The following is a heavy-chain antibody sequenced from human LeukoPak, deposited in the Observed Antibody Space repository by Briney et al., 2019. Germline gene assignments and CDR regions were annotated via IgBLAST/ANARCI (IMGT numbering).Heavy chain of an antibody. V-gene: IGHV3-48*03. J-gene: IGHJ4*02. CDR3: ERSRSRQDY. Sequence: GGSLRLSCAASGFTFSSYEMNWVRQAPGKGLEWVSYISSGGTTIYYADSVKGRFTISRDNAKNSLYLQMNSLRAEDTAVYYCERSRSRQDYWGQGTLVTVSS. CDR1: GFTFSSYE. D-gene: IGHD3-16*02. CDR2: ISSGGTTI.